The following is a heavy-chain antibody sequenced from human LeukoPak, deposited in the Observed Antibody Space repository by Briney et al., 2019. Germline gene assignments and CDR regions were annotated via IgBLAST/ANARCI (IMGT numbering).Heavy chain of an antibody. CDR3: AKDLLMHQLFPSGYYYAMDV. CDR1: GYTLTSYY. D-gene: IGHD2-15*01. V-gene: IGHV1-46*01. Sequence: ASVKVSCKASGYTLTSYYMHWVRQAPGQGLEWMGIINPSGGSTSYAQKFQGRVTMTRDTSTSTVYMELSSLRSEDTAVYYCAKDLLMHQLFPSGYYYAMDVWGQGTTVTVSS. CDR2: INPSGGST. J-gene: IGHJ6*02.